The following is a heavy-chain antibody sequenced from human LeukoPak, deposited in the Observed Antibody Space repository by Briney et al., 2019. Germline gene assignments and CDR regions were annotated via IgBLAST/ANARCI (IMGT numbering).Heavy chain of an antibody. Sequence: VASLKVSCRASGYTFSTYGITWVRQAPGQGLEWMGGIIPVFGTTNYAQKFQGRVTITTDKSTSTAYMELSSLRSADTAVYYCARMTYFYDGQGSYYFDYWGPGTLVTVSS. CDR3: ARMTYFYDGQGSYYFDY. D-gene: IGHD3-16*01. J-gene: IGHJ4*02. CDR2: IIPVFGTT. CDR1: GYTFSTYG. V-gene: IGHV1-69*05.